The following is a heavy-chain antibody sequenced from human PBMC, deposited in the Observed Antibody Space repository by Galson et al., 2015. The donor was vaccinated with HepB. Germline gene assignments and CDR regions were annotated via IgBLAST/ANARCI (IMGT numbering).Heavy chain of an antibody. CDR1: GYTFTSYY. D-gene: IGHD2-15*01. J-gene: IGHJ6*02. Sequence: SVKVSCKASGYTFTSYYMHWVRQAPGQGLEWMGIINPSGGSTSYAQKFQGRVTMTRDTSTSTVYMELSSLRSEDTAVYYCARVPAPRVVVVAATDYYYYGMDVWGQGTTVTVSS. CDR3: ARVPAPRVVVVAATDYYYYGMDV. CDR2: INPSGGST. V-gene: IGHV1-46*03.